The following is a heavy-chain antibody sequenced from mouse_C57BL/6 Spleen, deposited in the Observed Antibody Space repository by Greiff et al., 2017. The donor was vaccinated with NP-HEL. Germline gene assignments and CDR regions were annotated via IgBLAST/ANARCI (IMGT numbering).Heavy chain of an antibody. Sequence: VQLQQSGPVLVKPGASVKMSCKASGYTFTDYYMNWVKQSHGKSLEWIGVINPYNGGTSYNQKFKGKATLTVDKSSSTAYMELNSLTSEDSAVYYCARVTTVVAEYAMDYWGQGTSVTVSS. CDR3: ARVTTVVAEYAMDY. D-gene: IGHD1-1*01. CDR1: GYTFTDYY. CDR2: INPYNGGT. J-gene: IGHJ4*01. V-gene: IGHV1-19*01.